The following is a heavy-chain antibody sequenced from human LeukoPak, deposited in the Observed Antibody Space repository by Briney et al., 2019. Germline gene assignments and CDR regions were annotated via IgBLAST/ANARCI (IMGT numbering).Heavy chain of an antibody. J-gene: IGHJ5*02. V-gene: IGHV4-39*07. CDR2: INHSGST. Sequence: PSETLSLTCTVSGGSISSSSHYWSWIRQPPGKGLEWIGEINHSGSTNYNPSLKSRVTISVDTSKNQFSLKLSSVTAADTAVYYCARETRYCSGGSCYSRWFDPWGQGTLVTVSS. CDR3: ARETRYCSGGSCYSRWFDP. D-gene: IGHD2-15*01. CDR1: GGSISSSSHY.